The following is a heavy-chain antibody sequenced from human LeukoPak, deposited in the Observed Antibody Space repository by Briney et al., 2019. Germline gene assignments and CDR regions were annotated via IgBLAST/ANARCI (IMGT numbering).Heavy chain of an antibody. CDR2: ISGSGGST. Sequence: PGESLRLSCAASGFTFSSYAMSWVRQAPGKGLEWVSAISGSGGSTYYADSVKGRFTISRDNSKNTLYLQMNSLRAEDTAVYYCAKAPTHSSGWYDYFDYWGQGTLVTVSS. V-gene: IGHV3-23*01. D-gene: IGHD6-19*01. CDR1: GFTFSSYA. CDR3: AKAPTHSSGWYDYFDY. J-gene: IGHJ4*02.